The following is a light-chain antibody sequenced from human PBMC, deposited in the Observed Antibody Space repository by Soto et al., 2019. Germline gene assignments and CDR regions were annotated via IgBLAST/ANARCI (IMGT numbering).Light chain of an antibody. J-gene: IGKJ1*01. CDR2: AAS. Sequence: DIQMTQSPSSLSASVGDRVTIPCRASQSISSYLNWYQQKPGKAPKLLIYAASSLQSGVPSRFSGSGSGTDFTLTISSLQTEDFATYYCQQSFNTPWTFGQGTEVEIK. CDR3: QQSFNTPWT. V-gene: IGKV1-39*01. CDR1: QSISSY.